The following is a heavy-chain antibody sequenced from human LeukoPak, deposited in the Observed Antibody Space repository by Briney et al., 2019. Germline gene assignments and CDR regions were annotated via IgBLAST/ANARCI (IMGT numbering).Heavy chain of an antibody. D-gene: IGHD6-13*01. CDR2: IYYSGST. V-gene: IGHV4-39*07. CDR1: GGSISSSSYY. Sequence: PSETLSLTCTVSGGSISSSSYYWGWIRQPPGKGLEWIGSIYYSGSTYYNPSLKSRVTISVDTSKNQFSLKLSSVTAADTAVYYCARDVHSSSSPDKNNYYYYMDVWGKGTTVTVSS. J-gene: IGHJ6*03. CDR3: ARDVHSSSSPDKNNYYYYMDV.